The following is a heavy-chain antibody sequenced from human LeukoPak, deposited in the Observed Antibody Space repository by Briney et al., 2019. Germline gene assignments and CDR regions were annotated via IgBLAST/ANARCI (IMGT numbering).Heavy chain of an antibody. J-gene: IGHJ6*02. CDR2: ISAYNGNT. CDR3: ASVGGTAPYGMDV. D-gene: IGHD1-26*01. V-gene: IGHV1-18*01. Sequence: ASVKVSCKASGGTFSSYAISWVRQAPGQGLEWMGWISAYNGNTNYAQKLQGRVTMTTDTSTSTAYMELRSLRSDDTAVYYCASVGGTAPYGMDVWGQGTTVTVSS. CDR1: GGTFSSYA.